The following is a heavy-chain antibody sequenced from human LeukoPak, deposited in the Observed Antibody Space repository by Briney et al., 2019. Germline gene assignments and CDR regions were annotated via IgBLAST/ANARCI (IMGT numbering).Heavy chain of an antibody. J-gene: IGHJ4*02. CDR1: GFTFSSYG. Sequence: GGSLRLSCAASGFTFSSYGMSWVRQAPGKGLDWVSAISGSGGSTYYADSVKGRFTISRDNSKNTLYLQMNSLRAEDTAVYYCAKDFEYYDSSGYLSNYWGQGTLVTVSS. V-gene: IGHV3-23*01. CDR3: AKDFEYYDSSGYLSNY. D-gene: IGHD3-22*01. CDR2: ISGSGGST.